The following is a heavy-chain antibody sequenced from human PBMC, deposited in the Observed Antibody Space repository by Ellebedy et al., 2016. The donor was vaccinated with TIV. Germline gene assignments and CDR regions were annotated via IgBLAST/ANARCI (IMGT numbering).Heavy chain of an antibody. CDR1: GFTFESYA. D-gene: IGHD2-2*01. J-gene: IGHJ4*02. CDR2: ISGNGGTI. V-gene: IGHV3-23*01. CDR3: ARATVVDIPAALFN. Sequence: PGGSLRLSCAASGFTFESYAMSWVRQAPGKGLEWVSGISGNGGTIYYADSVKGRFTISRDNSKNSLYLQLNSLRAEDTAIYYCARATVVDIPAALFNWGQGTLVTVSS.